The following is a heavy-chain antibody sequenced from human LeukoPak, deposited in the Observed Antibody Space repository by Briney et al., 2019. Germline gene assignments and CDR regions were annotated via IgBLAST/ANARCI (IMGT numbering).Heavy chain of an antibody. J-gene: IGHJ4*02. Sequence: ASVTVSCKASGYTFTSYDINWVRQATGQGLEWMGWMNPNSGNTGYAQKFQGRVTMTRNTSISTAYMELSSLRSEDTAVYYCARVRRGGDCYSKWGQGTLVTVSS. V-gene: IGHV1-8*01. CDR2: MNPNSGNT. D-gene: IGHD2-21*02. CDR3: ARVRRGGDCYSK. CDR1: GYTFTSYD.